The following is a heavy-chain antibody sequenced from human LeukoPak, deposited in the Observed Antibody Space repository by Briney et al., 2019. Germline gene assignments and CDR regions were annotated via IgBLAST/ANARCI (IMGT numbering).Heavy chain of an antibody. CDR2: IYCSGST. V-gene: IGHV4-59*01. CDR3: ARGAVVTPYSYYYYYGMDV. Sequence: SETLSLTCTVSGGSISSYYWSWIRQPPGKGLEWIGYIYCSGSTNYNPSLKSRVTISVDTSKNQFSLKLSSVTAADTAVYYCARGAVVTPYSYYYYYGMDVWGQGTTVTVSS. J-gene: IGHJ6*02. D-gene: IGHD4-23*01. CDR1: GGSISSYY.